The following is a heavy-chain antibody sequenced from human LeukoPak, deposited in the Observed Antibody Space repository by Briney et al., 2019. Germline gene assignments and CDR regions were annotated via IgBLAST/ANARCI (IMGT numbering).Heavy chain of an antibody. CDR3: ARDQSIAGPTTADY. Sequence: GGSLRLSCAASGFTFDDYGMIWVRQAPGKGLVCVSRINTDGSNTIYADSVKGRFTISRDNAKNTLYLQMNSLRAEDTAVYYCARDQSIAGPTTADYWGQGTLVTVSS. CDR2: INTDGSNT. D-gene: IGHD1-26*01. V-gene: IGHV3-74*01. J-gene: IGHJ4*02. CDR1: GFTFDDYG.